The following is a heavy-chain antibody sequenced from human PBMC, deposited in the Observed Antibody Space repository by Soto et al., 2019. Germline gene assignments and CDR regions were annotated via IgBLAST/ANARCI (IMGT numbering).Heavy chain of an antibody. Sequence: VGSLRLSCAASGFTFSSYAMSWVRQAPGKGLEWVSAISGSGGSTYYADSVKGRFTISRDNSKNTLYLQMNSLRAEDTAVYYCAKDILTGYYYYYGMDVWGQGTTVTVSS. CDR3: AKDILTGYYYYYGMDV. V-gene: IGHV3-23*01. D-gene: IGHD3-9*01. CDR1: GFTFSSYA. J-gene: IGHJ6*02. CDR2: ISGSGGST.